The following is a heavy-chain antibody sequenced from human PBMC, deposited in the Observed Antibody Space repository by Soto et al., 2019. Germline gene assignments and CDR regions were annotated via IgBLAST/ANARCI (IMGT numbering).Heavy chain of an antibody. CDR3: ARGGGFDS. V-gene: IGHV4-30-4*01. CDR1: GDSISSGDNY. CDR2: IYYSGRS. D-gene: IGHD3-16*01. J-gene: IGHJ4*02. Sequence: QLQESGPGLVKPSQTLSLTCTVSGDSISSGDNYWSWIRQPPGKGLEWIGYIYYSGRSYYKPSXXSXVXKSVDTSKNQFSLTLTSVTAADTAVYYCARGGGFDSWGRGTLVTVSS.